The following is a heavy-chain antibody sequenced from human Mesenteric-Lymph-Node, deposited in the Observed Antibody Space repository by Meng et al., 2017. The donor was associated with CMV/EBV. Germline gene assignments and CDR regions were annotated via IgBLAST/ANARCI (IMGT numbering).Heavy chain of an antibody. J-gene: IGHJ4*02. D-gene: IGHD2-21*01. Sequence: GESLKISCAASGFTFSTYAMNWVRQAPGKGLEWVSAISGSGGSTYYVDSVKGRFTISRDNSKNTLYLQLSSLRAEDTAVYYCARDRGPGRGGDCYSCYWGQGTLVTVSS. CDR2: ISGSGGST. CDR1: GFTFSTYA. V-gene: IGHV3-23*01. CDR3: ARDRGPGRGGDCYSCY.